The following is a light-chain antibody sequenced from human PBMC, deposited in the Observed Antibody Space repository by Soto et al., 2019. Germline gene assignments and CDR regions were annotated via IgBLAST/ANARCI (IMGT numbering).Light chain of an antibody. CDR3: HQYASSPSYT. Sequence: EIVLTQSPGTLSLSPGERATLSCSASQSASSSYLACYQQKPGQAPRLLIYGASSRATGIPDRFSGSGFGTAFTLTISRLEPEDFAVYYCHQYASSPSYTFGQGTKLEIK. J-gene: IGKJ2*01. CDR1: QSASSSY. CDR2: GAS. V-gene: IGKV3-20*01.